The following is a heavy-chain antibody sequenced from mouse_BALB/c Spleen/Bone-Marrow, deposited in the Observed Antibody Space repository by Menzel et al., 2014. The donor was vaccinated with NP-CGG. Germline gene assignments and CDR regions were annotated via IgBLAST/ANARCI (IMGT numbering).Heavy chain of an antibody. V-gene: IGHV1-69*02. CDR2: IYPSDNYT. CDR1: GYIFTSYW. CDR3: TRTYEYFDY. J-gene: IGHJ2*01. Sequence: VQGVESGAELVRPGASVKLSCKASGYIFTSYWISWVKQRPGEGLEWIGNIYPSDNYTNYNQKFKDKATLTVDKSSSTAYMQLSSPTSEDSAVYYCTRTYEYFDYWGQGTTLTVSS. D-gene: IGHD2-3*01.